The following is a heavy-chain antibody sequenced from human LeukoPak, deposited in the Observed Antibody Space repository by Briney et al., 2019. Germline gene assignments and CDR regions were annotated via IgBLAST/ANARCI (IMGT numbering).Heavy chain of an antibody. D-gene: IGHD6-13*01. CDR2: ISYDGSNK. V-gene: IGHV3-30*18. CDR1: GFTFSSYG. CDR3: AKDRRALYSIAAGTFDY. J-gene: IGHJ4*02. Sequence: GRSLRLSCAASGFTFSSYGMHWVRQAPGKGLEWVAVISYDGSNKYYADSVKGRFAISRDNSKNTLYLQMNSLRAEDTAVYYCAKDRRALYSIAAGTFDYWGQGTLVTVSS.